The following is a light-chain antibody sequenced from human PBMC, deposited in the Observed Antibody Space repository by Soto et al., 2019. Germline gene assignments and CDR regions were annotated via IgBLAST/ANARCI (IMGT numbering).Light chain of an antibody. J-gene: IGKJ1*01. CDR2: WAS. CDR3: QQYYSTPWT. Sequence: DIVMTQSPDSLAVSLGERATFNCKSSQSVLYSPNNKNYLAWYLQKPGQPPKLLIYWASTREYGVPDRFSGSGSGTDFTLTISSLQAEYLAVYYCQQYYSTPWTFGQGTKVEI. V-gene: IGKV4-1*01. CDR1: QSVLYSPNNKNY.